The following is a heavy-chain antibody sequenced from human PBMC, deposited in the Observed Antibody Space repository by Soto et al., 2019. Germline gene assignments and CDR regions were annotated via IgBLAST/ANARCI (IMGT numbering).Heavy chain of an antibody. D-gene: IGHD3-22*01. CDR3: ARLGGYVSVGYYYLWDS. J-gene: IGHJ4*02. CDR2: ISGSSGYT. V-gene: IGHV3-11*06. CDR1: GFSFSDSY. Sequence: QVQLVESGGGLVKPGGSLRLSCAASGFSFSDSYMSWVRQAPGKGLEWVAYISGSSGYTGYADSVKGRFTISRDNAKNSLYLQMNSLRVEDTAVYYCARLGGYVSVGYYYLWDSWGQGTLVTVSS.